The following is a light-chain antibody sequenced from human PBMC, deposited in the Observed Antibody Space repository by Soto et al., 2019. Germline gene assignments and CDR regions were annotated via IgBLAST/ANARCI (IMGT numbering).Light chain of an antibody. J-gene: IGLJ3*02. V-gene: IGLV4-69*01. CDR2: LDSDGSH. CDR1: SGHSSNA. Sequence: QPVLTQSPSASASLGASVKLTCTLSSGHSSNAIVWHQQQPEKGPRYLMKLDSDGSHIKGDGIPDRFSGSSSGAERYLTIASLQSEDEADYYCQTWGTGFWVFGGGTKLTVL. CDR3: QTWGTGFWV.